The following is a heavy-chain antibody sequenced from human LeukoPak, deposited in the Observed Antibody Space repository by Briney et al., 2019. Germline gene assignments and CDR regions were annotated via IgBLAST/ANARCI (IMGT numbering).Heavy chain of an antibody. CDR3: ARQPFDY. V-gene: IGHV3-7*03. J-gene: IGHJ4*02. CDR1: GFTFSSYW. Sequence: PGGSLRLSCAASGFTFSSYWMSWVRQAPGKGLEWVANINQDGSAKYYVDFVKGRFTISRDNAKNSLYLQMNSLRAYDTALYYCARQPFDYWGQGTLVTVSS. CDR2: INQDGSAK.